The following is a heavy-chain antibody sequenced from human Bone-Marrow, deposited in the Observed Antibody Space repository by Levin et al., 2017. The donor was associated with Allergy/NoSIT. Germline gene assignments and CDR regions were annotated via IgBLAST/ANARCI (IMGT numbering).Heavy chain of an antibody. J-gene: IGHJ4*02. CDR2: INPKNGGT. CDR3: ARGDSTRWYS. D-gene: IGHD2-2*01. V-gene: IGHV1-2*02. CDR1: GDAFTGYY. Sequence: RASVKVSCKASGDAFTGYYMHWVRQAPGQGLEWMGWINPKNGGTNFAQEFQGRVTMTRDTSISTAYMELSTLRSDDTAVYYCARGDSTRWYSWGQGTLVTVSS.